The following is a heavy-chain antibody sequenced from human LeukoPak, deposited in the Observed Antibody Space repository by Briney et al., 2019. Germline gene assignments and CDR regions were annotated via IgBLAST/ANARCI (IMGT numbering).Heavy chain of an antibody. D-gene: IGHD3-22*01. Sequence: GRSLRLSCVVSGFTFSDYHMNWVRQAPGKGLEWVSSISTSNSYIYYADSLTGRFTISRDNAKNSLYLQMNSLRAEDTAVYYCARDYYDSSGYYIRGGDYWGQGTLVTVSS. V-gene: IGHV3-21*01. CDR2: ISTSNSYI. CDR3: ARDYYDSSGYYIRGGDY. CDR1: GFTFSDYH. J-gene: IGHJ4*02.